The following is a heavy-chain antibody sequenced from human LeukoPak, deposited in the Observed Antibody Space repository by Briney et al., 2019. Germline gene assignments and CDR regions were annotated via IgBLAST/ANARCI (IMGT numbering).Heavy chain of an antibody. Sequence: SETLSLTCAVSGVSISSGGYSWSWLGQPPGKGLEWIGYIYHSGSTYYDPSIGRLVIISVDSYKHQFSLNHSSVTDAAAAVYYCARVIRSGFNLPYYFDYWVQGTLVTVSA. D-gene: IGHD3-3*01. J-gene: IGHJ4*02. CDR1: GVSISSGGYS. V-gene: IGHV4-30-2*01. CDR2: IYHSGST. CDR3: ARVIRSGFNLPYYFDY.